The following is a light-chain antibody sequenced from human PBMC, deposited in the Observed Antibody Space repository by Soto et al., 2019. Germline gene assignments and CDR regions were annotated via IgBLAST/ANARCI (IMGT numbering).Light chain of an antibody. Sequence: QSVLTQPPSASGSPGQSVTISCTGTSSDVGGYNYVYWYQQHPGKAPKLMIYEVTKRPSWVPDCFSGSKSGNTASLTVSGLQAEDEADYYCSSYADSDSYVFGTGTKVTVL. CDR2: EVT. J-gene: IGLJ1*01. V-gene: IGLV2-8*01. CDR1: SSDVGGYNY. CDR3: SSYADSDSYV.